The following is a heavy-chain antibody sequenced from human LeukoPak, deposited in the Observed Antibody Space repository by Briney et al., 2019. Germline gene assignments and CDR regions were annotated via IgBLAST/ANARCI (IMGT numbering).Heavy chain of an antibody. D-gene: IGHD3-22*01. V-gene: IGHV1-2*06. Sequence: EASIKVSCKASGYTFTGYYIHWVRQAPGQGLEWMGRINPDSGATNYAQKFQGRVTMTRDKSIRTAYMDLSRLRSDDTAVYYCARSYYYDSSGYYYDPPAYFDYWGQGTLVTVSS. CDR1: GYTFTGYY. CDR2: INPDSGAT. J-gene: IGHJ4*02. CDR3: ARSYYYDSSGYYYDPPAYFDY.